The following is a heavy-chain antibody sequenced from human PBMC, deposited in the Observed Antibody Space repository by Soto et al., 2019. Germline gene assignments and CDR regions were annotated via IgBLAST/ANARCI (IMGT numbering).Heavy chain of an antibody. CDR3: ARALGPDVLLWFGEFFV. CDR1: GGSISSYY. V-gene: IGHV4-59*01. CDR2: IYYSGST. J-gene: IGHJ4*02. Sequence: SETLSLTCTVSGGSISSYYWSWIRQPPGKGLEWIGYIYYSGSTNYNPSLKSRVTISVDTSKNQFSLKLSSVTAADTAVYYCARALGPDVLLWFGEFFVWGQGTLVTVPS. D-gene: IGHD3-10*01.